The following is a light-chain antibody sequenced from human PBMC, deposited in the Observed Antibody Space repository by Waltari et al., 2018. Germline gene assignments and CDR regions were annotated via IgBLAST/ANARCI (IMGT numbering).Light chain of an antibody. V-gene: IGKV4-1*01. CDR1: QSVLYSSNNKNY. CDR2: WAS. Sequence: DIVMTQSPDSLAVSLGERASINCKSSQSVLYSSNNKNYLAWYQHKPGQPPKLLIYWASSRESGVPDRFSGSGSVTDFTLTISSLQAEDVAIYYCQQYYSTPLTFGGGTKVEIK. J-gene: IGKJ4*01. CDR3: QQYYSTPLT.